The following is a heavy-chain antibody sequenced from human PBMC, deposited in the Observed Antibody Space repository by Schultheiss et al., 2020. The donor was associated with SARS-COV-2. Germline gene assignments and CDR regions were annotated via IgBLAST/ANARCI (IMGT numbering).Heavy chain of an antibody. CDR3: AREGGQLVYFDY. CDR2: ISSSSSYT. J-gene: IGHJ4*02. V-gene: IGHV3-11*06. CDR1: GFTFSDYY. D-gene: IGHD6-6*01. Sequence: GESLKISCAASGFTFSDYYMSWIRQAPGKGLEWVSYISSSSSYTNYADSVKGRFTISRDNAKNSLYLQMNSLRAEDTAVYYCAREGGQLVYFDYWGQGTLVTVSS.